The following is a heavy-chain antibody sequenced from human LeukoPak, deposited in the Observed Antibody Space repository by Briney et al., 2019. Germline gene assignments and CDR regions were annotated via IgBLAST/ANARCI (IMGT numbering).Heavy chain of an antibody. V-gene: IGHV4-39*01. D-gene: IGHD3-10*01. J-gene: IGHJ4*02. CDR2: IYYSGST. Sequence: PSETLSLTCTVSGGSITSGSYYWGWLRQPPGKGLEWIGSIYYSGSTYYNPSLKSRVTISVDTSKNQFSLKLSSVTAADTAVYYCARQPPYGSGNERWGQGTLVTVSS. CDR3: ARQPPYGSGNER. CDR1: GGSITSGSYY.